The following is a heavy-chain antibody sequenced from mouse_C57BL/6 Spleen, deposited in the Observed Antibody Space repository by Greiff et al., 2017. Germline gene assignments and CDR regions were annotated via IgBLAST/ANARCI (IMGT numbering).Heavy chain of an antibody. D-gene: IGHD1-1*02. CDR1: GYTFTDYE. J-gene: IGHJ2*01. Sequence: QVQLQQSGAELVRPGASVTLSCKASGYTFTDYEMHWVKQTPVHGLEWIGAIDPETGGTAYNQKFKGKAILTADKSSSTAYMELRSLTSEDSAVYYCTREGSYRSHYFDYWGQGTTLTVSS. CDR2: IDPETGGT. CDR3: TREGSYRSHYFDY. V-gene: IGHV1-15*01.